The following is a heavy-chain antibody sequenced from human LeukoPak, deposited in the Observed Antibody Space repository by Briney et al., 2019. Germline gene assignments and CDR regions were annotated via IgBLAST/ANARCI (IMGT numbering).Heavy chain of an antibody. CDR2: ISSSGGYT. V-gene: IGHV3-11*06. CDR1: GFTFSDYY. Sequence: GGSLRLSCAASGFTFSDYYMSWVRQAPGKGLEWVSYISSSGGYTTYADSVKGRFTISRDNAKNSPYLQMNSLRAEDTAVYYCARSRASGSLNQYYFDYWGQGTLVTVSS. CDR3: ARSRASGSLNQYYFDY. J-gene: IGHJ4*02. D-gene: IGHD1-26*01.